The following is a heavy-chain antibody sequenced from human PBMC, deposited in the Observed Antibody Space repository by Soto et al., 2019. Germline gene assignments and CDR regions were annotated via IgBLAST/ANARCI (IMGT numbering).Heavy chain of an antibody. D-gene: IGHD5-12*01. Sequence: SETLSLTCTVSGGSIGNLYLSWIRQPPGKGLEWIGYIYNSGARNYHPSLKSRVIMSVDTSRTRFTLEVTSVTAAVSAVYYCATHSLDSGYGSSWGPGTLVTVSS. CDR3: ATHSLDSGYGSS. J-gene: IGHJ5*02. CDR1: GGSIGNLY. CDR2: IYNSGAR. V-gene: IGHV4-59*08.